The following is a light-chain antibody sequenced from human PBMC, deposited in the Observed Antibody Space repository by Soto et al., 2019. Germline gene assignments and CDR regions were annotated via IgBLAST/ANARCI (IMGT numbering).Light chain of an antibody. CDR1: QSVSSSY. CDR2: AAS. V-gene: IGKV3-20*01. J-gene: IGKJ4*01. Sequence: EIALTQSPGTLSLSPGERATLSCRASQSVSSSYLAWYQQKPGQAPRLLIYAASSRATGIPDRFSGSGSETDFTLTISRLEPEDFAVYYCQRYGSSPLTFGGGTKVEIK. CDR3: QRYGSSPLT.